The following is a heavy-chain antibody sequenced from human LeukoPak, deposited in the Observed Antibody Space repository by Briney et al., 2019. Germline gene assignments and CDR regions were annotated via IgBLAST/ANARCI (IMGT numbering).Heavy chain of an antibody. CDR2: IGIISEYI. J-gene: IGHJ3*02. V-gene: IGHV3-23*01. CDR1: GFTITAYA. CDR3: ARDPNGDYVGAFDT. Sequence: GGSLRLSCAASGFTITAYAMSWVRQSPGKGLEWVSGIGIISEYIHYADSVKGRLTISRDNSKNTVYLEMSSLRAEDAAVYYCARDPNGDYVGAFDTWGRGTMVIVSS. D-gene: IGHD4-17*01.